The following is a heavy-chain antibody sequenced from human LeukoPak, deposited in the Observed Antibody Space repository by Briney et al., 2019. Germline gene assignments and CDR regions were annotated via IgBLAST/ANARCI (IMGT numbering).Heavy chain of an antibody. CDR1: GFTFSSYG. Sequence: GGSLRLSCAASGFTFSSYGMNWVRQAPGKGLEWVSSISSSNGYIHYADSVKGRFTISRDNAKNSLYLLMNSLRAEDTAVYYCARGIVATSYWGQGTLVTVSS. J-gene: IGHJ4*02. V-gene: IGHV3-21*01. CDR2: ISSSNGYI. D-gene: IGHD5-12*01. CDR3: ARGIVATSY.